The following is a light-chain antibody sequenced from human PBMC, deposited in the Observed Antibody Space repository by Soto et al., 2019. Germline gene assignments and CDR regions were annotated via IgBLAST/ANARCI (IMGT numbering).Light chain of an antibody. J-gene: IGKJ5*01. CDR3: QQYNRYSIT. V-gene: IGKV1-5*01. Sequence: DIQMTQSPSTLSASVGDKVTITFRASTSINSWLAWYQQKSGKAPNLLIYDASSLESGVPSRFSGSGSGTEFTLTISSLQPDDFATYYCQQYNRYSITFGQRTRLEIK. CDR1: TSINSW. CDR2: DAS.